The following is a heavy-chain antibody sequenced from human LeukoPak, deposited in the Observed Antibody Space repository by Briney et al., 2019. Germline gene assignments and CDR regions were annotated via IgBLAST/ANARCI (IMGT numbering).Heavy chain of an antibody. V-gene: IGHV1-2*02. CDR1: GYTFTGYY. D-gene: IGHD3-10*01. CDR2: INPNSGGT. J-gene: IGHJ6*02. CDR3: ARTTVGTMVRGGLYYYGMDV. Sequence: GASVKVSCKASGYTFTGYYMHWVRQAPGQGLEWMGWINPNSGGTNYAQKFQCRVTMTRDTSISTAYMELSRLRYDDTAVYYCARTTVGTMVRGGLYYYGMDVWGQGTTVTVSS.